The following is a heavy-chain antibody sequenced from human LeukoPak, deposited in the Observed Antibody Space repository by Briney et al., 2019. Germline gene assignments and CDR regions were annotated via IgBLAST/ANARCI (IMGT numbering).Heavy chain of an antibody. D-gene: IGHD3-10*02. V-gene: IGHV3-23*01. J-gene: IGHJ6*03. CDR1: GFTFSSYA. CDR2: ISGSAGRT. Sequence: GGSLRLSCAASGFTFSSYAMHWVRQAPGKGLEWVSAISGSAGRTYYADSAKGRFTISRDNSKKTLFLQMNSLRAEDMAIYYCASRVRGSPSPYYFYFMDVWGKGTTVTVSS. CDR3: ASRVRGSPSPYYFYFMDV.